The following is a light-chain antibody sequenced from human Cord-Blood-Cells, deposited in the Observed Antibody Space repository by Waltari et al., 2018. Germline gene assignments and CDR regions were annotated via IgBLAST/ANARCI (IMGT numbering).Light chain of an antibody. J-gene: IGKJ2*01. V-gene: IGKV3-20*01. Sequence: EIVLTQSPGTLSFSPGERATISCRASQSVSSSYLAWYQQKPGKAPRLLIYGPYSRATGIPDRFSGSGSGTDLTLTISRLEPEDFAVYYCQQYGSSPPYTFGQGTKLEIK. CDR3: QQYGSSPPYT. CDR1: QSVSSSY. CDR2: GPY.